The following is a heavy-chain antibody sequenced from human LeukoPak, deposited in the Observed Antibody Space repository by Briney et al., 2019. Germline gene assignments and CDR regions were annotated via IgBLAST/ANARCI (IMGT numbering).Heavy chain of an antibody. J-gene: IGHJ4*02. CDR1: GFTFSSYE. CDR3: ARWDYYDSSGYYYGNDY. Sequence: PGGSLRLSCAASGFTFSSYEMNWARQAPGKGLEWVSYISSSGSTIYYADSVKGRFTISRDNAKNSLYLQMNSLRAEDTAVYYCARWDYYDSSGYYYGNDYWGQGTLVTVSS. D-gene: IGHD3-22*01. CDR2: ISSSGSTI. V-gene: IGHV3-48*03.